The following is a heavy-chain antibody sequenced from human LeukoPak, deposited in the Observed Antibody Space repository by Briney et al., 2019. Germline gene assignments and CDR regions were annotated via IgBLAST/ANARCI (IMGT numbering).Heavy chain of an antibody. CDR2: IKQDGSEK. CDR3: ARECYCSSTSCYCPYYYYYGMDV. CDR1: GFTFSSYW. J-gene: IGHJ6*02. Sequence: GGSLRLSCAASGFTFSSYWMSWVRQAPGKGLEWVANIKQDGSEKYYVDSVKGRFTISRDNAKNSLYLQMNSLRAEDTAVYYCARECYCSSTSCYCPYYYYYGMDVWGQGTTVTVSS. D-gene: IGHD2-2*01. V-gene: IGHV3-7*01.